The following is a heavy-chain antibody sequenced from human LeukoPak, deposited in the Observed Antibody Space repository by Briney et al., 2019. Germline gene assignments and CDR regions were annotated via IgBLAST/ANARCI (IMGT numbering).Heavy chain of an antibody. CDR1: GFTFSSYG. CDR2: IWYDGSNK. D-gene: IGHD6-13*01. V-gene: IGHV3-33*01. Sequence: GGSLSLSCAASGFTFSSYGMHWVRQAPGKGLEWVAVIWYDGSNKYYADSVKGRFTISRDNSKNTLYLQMNSLRAEDTAVYYCARDGSSSWYIHYYYYGMDVWGQGTTVTVSS. J-gene: IGHJ6*02. CDR3: ARDGSSSWYIHYYYYGMDV.